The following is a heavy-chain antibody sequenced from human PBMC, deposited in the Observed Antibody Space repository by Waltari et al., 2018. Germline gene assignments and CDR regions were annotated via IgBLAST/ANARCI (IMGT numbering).Heavy chain of an antibody. D-gene: IGHD6-19*01. Sequence: QLQLQESGPGLVKPSETLSLTCTVSSGSISSSSYYWGWTRQPPGKGLEWIGSIYYSGSTYYNPSLKSRVTISVDTSKNQFSLKLSSVTAADTAVYYCARLVVAGRPFDYWGQGTLVTVSS. CDR1: SGSISSSSYY. CDR3: ARLVVAGRPFDY. V-gene: IGHV4-39*01. J-gene: IGHJ4*02. CDR2: IYYSGST.